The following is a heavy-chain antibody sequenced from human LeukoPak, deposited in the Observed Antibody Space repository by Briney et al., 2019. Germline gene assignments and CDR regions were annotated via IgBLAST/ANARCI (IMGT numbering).Heavy chain of an antibody. CDR2: ISSSSSYI. CDR1: GFTFSSYS. V-gene: IGHV3-21*01. CDR3: ARGKGEPGYFDY. Sequence: GGSLRLSCAASGFTFSSYSMNWVRQAPGKGLEWVSSISSSSSYIYYADSVKGRFTISRDNAKNSLYLQMNSLGAEDTAVYYCARGKGEPGYFDYWGQGTLVTVSS. J-gene: IGHJ4*02. D-gene: IGHD1-14*01.